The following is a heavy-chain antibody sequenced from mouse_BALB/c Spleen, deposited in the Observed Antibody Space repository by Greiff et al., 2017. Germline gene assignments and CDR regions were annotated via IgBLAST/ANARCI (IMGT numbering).Heavy chain of an antibody. CDR3: VRNWALYAMDY. Sequence: VQLQESGPGLVAPSQSLSITCTVSGFSLTSYDISWIRQPPGKGLEWLGVIWTGGGTNYNSAFMSRLSISKDNSKSQVFLKMNSLQTDDTAIYYCVRNWALYAMDYWGQGTSVTVSS. CDR2: IWTGGGT. J-gene: IGHJ4*01. D-gene: IGHD4-1*01. V-gene: IGHV2-9-2*01. CDR1: GFSLTSYD.